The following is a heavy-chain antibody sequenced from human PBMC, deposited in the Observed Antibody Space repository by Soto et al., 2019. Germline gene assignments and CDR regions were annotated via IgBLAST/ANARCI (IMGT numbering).Heavy chain of an antibody. CDR1: GYSFTGYF. CDR2: INLNSGGT. Sequence: RASVKVSCKASGYSFTGYFTQWVRQAPGQGLEWMGWINLNSGGTNYAQKFQGRVTMTRDTSISTAYMELSRLRSDDTAVYYCARGGHTAMVYHGTDVWGQGTTATVYS. V-gene: IGHV1-2*02. CDR3: ARGGHTAMVYHGTDV. J-gene: IGHJ6*02. D-gene: IGHD5-18*01.